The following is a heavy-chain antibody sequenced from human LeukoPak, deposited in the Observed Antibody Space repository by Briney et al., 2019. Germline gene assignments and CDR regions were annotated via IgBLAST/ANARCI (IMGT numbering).Heavy chain of an antibody. D-gene: IGHD4-11*01. J-gene: IGHJ4*02. V-gene: IGHV3-66*02. Sequence: GSLRLSCAASGFTVSSNYMSWVRQAPGKGLEWVSVIYSGGSTYYADSVKGRFTISRDNSKNTLYLQMNSLRAEDTAVYYCARVTTVTTVGYWGQGTLVTVSS. CDR1: GFTVSSNY. CDR2: IYSGGST. CDR3: ARVTTVTTVGY.